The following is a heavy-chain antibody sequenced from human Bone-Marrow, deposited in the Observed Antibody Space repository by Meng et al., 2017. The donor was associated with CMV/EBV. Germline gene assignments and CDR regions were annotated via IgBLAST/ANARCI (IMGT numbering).Heavy chain of an antibody. J-gene: IGHJ3*02. CDR3: ARAFLANAFDI. CDR2: NIPILGIA. CDR1: GGTFSSYA. Sequence: SVKVPCKASGGTFSSYAISWVRQAPGQGLEWMGGNIPILGIANYAQKFQGRVTITADKSTSTAYMELSSLRSEDTAVYYCARAFLANAFDIWGQGTMVTVSS. V-gene: IGHV1-69*10. D-gene: IGHD2/OR15-2a*01.